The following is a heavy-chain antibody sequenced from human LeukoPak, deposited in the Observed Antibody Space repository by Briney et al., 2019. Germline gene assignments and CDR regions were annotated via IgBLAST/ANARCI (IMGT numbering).Heavy chain of an antibody. D-gene: IGHD3-10*01. CDR2: INPSSGGT. CDR1: GYTFTSYY. V-gene: IGHV1-2*02. CDR3: ARVLRGSSAFEI. J-gene: IGHJ3*02. Sequence: ASVKVSCKASGYTFTSYYINWVRQAPGQGLEWMGWINPSSGGTYYAQRFKGRVTMTRDTSVSTAYMELNSLTSDDTAVYFCARVLRGSSAFEIWGQGTMVTVSS.